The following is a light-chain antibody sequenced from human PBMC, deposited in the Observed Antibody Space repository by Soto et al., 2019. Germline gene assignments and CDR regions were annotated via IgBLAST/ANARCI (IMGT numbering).Light chain of an antibody. CDR3: TSYTSSSTLV. Sequence: QSALTQPASVSGSPGQSITISCTGTSSDVGSYNLVSWYQQHPGKAPKLMIYEVSNRPSGVSIRFSGSKSGNTASLTISGLRAEDEADYYCTSYTSSSTLVFGGGTKVTVL. J-gene: IGLJ3*02. CDR2: EVS. CDR1: SSDVGSYNL. V-gene: IGLV2-14*02.